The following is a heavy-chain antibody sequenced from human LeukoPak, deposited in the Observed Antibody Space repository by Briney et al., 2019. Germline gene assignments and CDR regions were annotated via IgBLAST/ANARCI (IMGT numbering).Heavy chain of an antibody. CDR2: IRSKANSYAT. D-gene: IGHD3-10*01. V-gene: IGHV3-73*01. CDR3: TSPGTPTLYYYYYYMDV. J-gene: IGHJ6*03. CDR1: GFTFSGSA. Sequence: GGSLRLSCAASGFTFSGSAMHWVRQASGKGLEWVGRIRSKANSYATAYAASVKGRFTISRDDSKNTAYLQMNSLKTEATAVYYCTSPGTPTLYYYYYYMDVWGKGTTVTVSS.